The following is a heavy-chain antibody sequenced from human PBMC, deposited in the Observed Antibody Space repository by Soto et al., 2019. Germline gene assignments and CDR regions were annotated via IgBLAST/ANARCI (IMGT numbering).Heavy chain of an antibody. J-gene: IGHJ4*02. CDR1: GFTFSSYA. CDR2: ISGSGGST. D-gene: IGHD6-6*01. CDR3: AKDLGSSSSLGKS. Sequence: EVQLLESGGGLVQPGGSLRLSCAASGFTFSSYAMSWVRQAPGKGLEWVSAISGSGGSTYYADSVKGRFTISRDNSKNTLYLQMNCLRVEDAAVYYCAKDLGSSSSLGKSWGQGTLVTVSS. V-gene: IGHV3-23*01.